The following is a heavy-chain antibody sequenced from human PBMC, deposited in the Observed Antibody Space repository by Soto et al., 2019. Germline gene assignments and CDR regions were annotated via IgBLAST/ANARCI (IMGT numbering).Heavy chain of an antibody. D-gene: IGHD4-17*01. Sequence: LGESLKISCKGSGYSFTSYWISWVRQMPGKGLEWMGRIDPSDSYTNYSPSFQGHVTISADKSISTAYLQWSSLKASDTAMYYCATGDHGDYGNYYYYGMDVWGQGTTVTVSS. J-gene: IGHJ6*02. CDR1: GYSFTSYW. V-gene: IGHV5-10-1*01. CDR2: IDPSDSYT. CDR3: ATGDHGDYGNYYYYGMDV.